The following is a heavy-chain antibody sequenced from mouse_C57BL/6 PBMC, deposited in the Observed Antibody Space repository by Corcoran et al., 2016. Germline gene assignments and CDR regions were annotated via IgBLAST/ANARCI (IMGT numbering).Heavy chain of an antibody. CDR1: GYTFTTYG. CDR3: ARSSPYYDYAYFDV. J-gene: IGHJ1*03. D-gene: IGHD2-4*01. Sequence: QIQLVQSGPELKKPGETVKISCKASGYTFTTYGMSWVKQAPGKGLKWMGWINTYSGVPTYADDFKGRFAFSLETSASTAYLQINNLKNEDTATYFCARSSPYYDYAYFDVGGTGTTVTVSS. V-gene: IGHV9-3*01. CDR2: INTYSGVP.